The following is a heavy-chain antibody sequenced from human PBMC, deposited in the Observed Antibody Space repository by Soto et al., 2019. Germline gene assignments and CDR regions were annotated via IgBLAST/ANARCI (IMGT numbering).Heavy chain of an antibody. J-gene: IGHJ4*02. Sequence: VQLVDSGGGGIQPGRVLRLSCAASGFTFSDDVMHWVRQAPGKGLELVAVVSHDGRNTHYADSVKGRFTISRDSSKNTVSLEMTSLRDEDTAVYYCAKGGRQWLVTSDFNYWGQRALVNVSS. CDR3: AKGGRQWLVTSDFNY. CDR2: VSHDGRNT. CDR1: GFTFSDDV. V-gene: IGHV3-30*18. D-gene: IGHD6-19*01.